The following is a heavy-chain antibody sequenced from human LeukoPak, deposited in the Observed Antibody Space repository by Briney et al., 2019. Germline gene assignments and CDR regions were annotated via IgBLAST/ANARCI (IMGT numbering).Heavy chain of an antibody. CDR2: ISYDGSNK. CDR1: GFTFSSYA. V-gene: IGHV3-30*04. Sequence: PGGSLRLSCAASGFTFSSYAMHWVRQAPGKGLEWVAVISYDGSNKYYPDSVKGRFTISRDNSKNTLYLQMNSLRAEDTAVYYCARDPGASYYYYGMDVWGKGTTVTVSS. D-gene: IGHD3-10*01. CDR3: ARDPGASYYYYGMDV. J-gene: IGHJ6*04.